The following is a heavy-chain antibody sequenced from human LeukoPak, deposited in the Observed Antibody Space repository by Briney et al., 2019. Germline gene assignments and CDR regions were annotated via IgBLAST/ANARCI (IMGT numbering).Heavy chain of an antibody. Sequence: PGGSLRLSCAASGFTFSSYGMHWVRQAPGKGLDWVSVIYSAGTTYYADSVKGRFTISRDNSKNTLYLQMNSLRAEDTAVYYCARDSTMVYGMDVWGQGTTVTVSS. J-gene: IGHJ6*02. V-gene: IGHV3-53*01. CDR2: IYSAGTT. CDR1: GFTFSSYG. D-gene: IGHD3-10*01. CDR3: ARDSTMVYGMDV.